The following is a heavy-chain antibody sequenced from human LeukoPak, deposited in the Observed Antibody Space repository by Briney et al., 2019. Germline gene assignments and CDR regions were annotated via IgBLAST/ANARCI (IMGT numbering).Heavy chain of an antibody. D-gene: IGHD3-3*01. CDR1: GFTFSSYE. CDR2: ISSSGSTI. V-gene: IGHV3-48*03. Sequence: GGSLRLSCAASGFTFSSYEMNWVRQAPGKGLEWVSYISSSGSTIYYADSVKGRFTISRDNAKNSPYLQMNSLRAEDTAVYYCAREDGGFLEWPAPFDPWGQGTLVTVSS. J-gene: IGHJ5*02. CDR3: AREDGGFLEWPAPFDP.